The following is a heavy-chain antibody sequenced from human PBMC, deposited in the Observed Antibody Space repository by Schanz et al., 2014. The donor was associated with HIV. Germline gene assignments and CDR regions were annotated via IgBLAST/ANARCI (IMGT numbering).Heavy chain of an antibody. CDR2: IIPFFGTS. Sequence: QVQLVQSGAEVKKPGSSVKVSCKASGGTFSIYAISWVRRAPGQGLEGVGGIIPFFGTSNYAQKFQGRVTTSADKSTTTAYMELSSLRSDDTAVYYCAISVTGYSYNYFDYWGQGTLVTVSS. D-gene: IGHD2-15*01. CDR3: AISVTGYSYNYFDY. J-gene: IGHJ4*02. CDR1: GGTFSIYA. V-gene: IGHV1-69*06.